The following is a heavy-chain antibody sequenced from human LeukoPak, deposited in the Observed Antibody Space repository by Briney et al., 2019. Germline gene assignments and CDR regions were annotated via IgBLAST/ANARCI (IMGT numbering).Heavy chain of an antibody. Sequence: ASVKVSCKAAGYTFTSHGFIWLRQAPGQGLEWMGWITVNNGYTKYAQELQGRVTMTTDTSTSTAYMELRSLRSDDTAVYYCARGYCSSTSCAFDAFDIWGQGTMVNVSS. V-gene: IGHV1-18*01. CDR1: GYTFTSHG. CDR3: ARGYCSSTSCAFDAFDI. CDR2: ITVNNGYT. J-gene: IGHJ3*02. D-gene: IGHD2-2*01.